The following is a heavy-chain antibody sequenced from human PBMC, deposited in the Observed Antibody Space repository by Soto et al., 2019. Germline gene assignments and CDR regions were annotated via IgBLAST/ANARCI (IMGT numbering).Heavy chain of an antibody. Sequence: GGSLRLSCSASGFTFSSYSMNWVRQAPGKGLEWVSSISSSSSYIYYADSVKGRFTISRDNAKNSLYLQMNSLRAEDTAVYYCARVNLAARLIVWGKGTTVTVSS. D-gene: IGHD6-6*01. V-gene: IGHV3-21*01. J-gene: IGHJ6*04. CDR1: GFTFSSYS. CDR2: ISSSSSYI. CDR3: ARVNLAARLIV.